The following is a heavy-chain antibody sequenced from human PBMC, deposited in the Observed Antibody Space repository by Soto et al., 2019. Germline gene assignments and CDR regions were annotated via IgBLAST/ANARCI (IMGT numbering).Heavy chain of an antibody. D-gene: IGHD6-19*01. CDR2: IHYSGST. Sequence: QVQLQESGPGLVKPSETLSLTCTVSGGSSSSYYWSWIRQPPGKGLEWIGHIHYSGSTNYNPSLRSRVTMSVVTSQNQFSLKLSSVTAADTAVYYCARHVNVAVAGTGFDFWGQGTLVTFSS. J-gene: IGHJ4*02. CDR1: GGSSSSYY. V-gene: IGHV4-59*08. CDR3: ARHVNVAVAGTGFDF.